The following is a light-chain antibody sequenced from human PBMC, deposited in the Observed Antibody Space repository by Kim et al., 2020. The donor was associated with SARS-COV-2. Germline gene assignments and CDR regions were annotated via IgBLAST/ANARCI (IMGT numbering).Light chain of an antibody. CDR3: QSYDSSLSGSDVV. CDR1: SYNSGAGYD. Sequence: VTIACAGASYNSGAGYDVHWYQQLPGTAPKLLIYGNSNRPSGVPDRFSGSKSGTSASLAITGLQAEDEADYYCQSYDSSLSGSDVVFGGGTQLTVL. J-gene: IGLJ2*01. CDR2: GNS. V-gene: IGLV1-40*01.